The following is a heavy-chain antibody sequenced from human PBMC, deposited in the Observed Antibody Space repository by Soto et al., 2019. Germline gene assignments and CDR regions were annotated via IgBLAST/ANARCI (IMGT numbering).Heavy chain of an antibody. J-gene: IGHJ4*02. V-gene: IGHV3-23*01. D-gene: IGHD4-4*01. CDR2: ISGSGGSS. Sequence: EVQLLESGGGLVQPGESLRLSCEASGFSFSSYAMIWVRQAPGKGLEWVSVISGSGGSSYFADSVKGRLTISRDNSKNMLYLEMSSLRAEDTAIYFCAKGSIEYSASIDYWGQGTLVIVSS. CDR3: AKGSIEYSASIDY. CDR1: GFSFSSYA.